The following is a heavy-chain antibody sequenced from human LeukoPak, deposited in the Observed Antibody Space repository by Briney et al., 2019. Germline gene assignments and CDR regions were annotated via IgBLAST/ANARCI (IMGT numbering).Heavy chain of an antibody. V-gene: IGHV5-51*01. CDR1: GYSFTYYW. CDR2: IYPGDSDT. Sequence: GESLKISCKGSGYSFTYYWIGWVRQMPGKGLEWMGIIYPGDSDTRYRPSFQGQVTISVDKSISTAYLQWSSLKASDTAMYYCARQYGNSKYYFDYWGQGTLVTVSS. J-gene: IGHJ4*02. CDR3: ARQYGNSKYYFDY. D-gene: IGHD1-1*01.